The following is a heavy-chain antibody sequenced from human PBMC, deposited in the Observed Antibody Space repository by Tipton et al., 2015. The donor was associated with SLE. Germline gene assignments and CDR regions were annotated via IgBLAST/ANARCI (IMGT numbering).Heavy chain of an antibody. V-gene: IGHV3-21*01. J-gene: IGHJ4*02. D-gene: IGHD5-12*01. Sequence: GSLRLSCAASGFTFTIYSMNWVRQAPGKGLEWVSSISSSSSYIYYADSVKGRFTISRDNAKNSLYLQMNSLRAEDTAVYYCARDRGSLVVATLYYFDYWGQGTLVTVSS. CDR1: GFTFTIYS. CDR3: ARDRGSLVVATLYYFDY. CDR2: ISSSSSYI.